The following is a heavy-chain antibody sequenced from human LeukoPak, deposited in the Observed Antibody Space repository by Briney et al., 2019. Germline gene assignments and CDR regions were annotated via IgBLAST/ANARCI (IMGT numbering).Heavy chain of an antibody. Sequence: GGSLRLSCAASGFTFSSYSMNWVRQAPGKGLEWVANIKQDGSEKYYVDSVKGRFTISRDNAKNSLYLQMNSLRAEDTAVYYCARDFLSVYSDYWGQGTLVTVSS. CDR2: IKQDGSEK. CDR1: GFTFSSYS. V-gene: IGHV3-7*01. CDR3: ARDFLSVYSDY. J-gene: IGHJ4*02.